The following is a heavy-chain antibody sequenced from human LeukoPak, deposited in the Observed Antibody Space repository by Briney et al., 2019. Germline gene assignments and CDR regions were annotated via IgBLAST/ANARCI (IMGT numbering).Heavy chain of an antibody. Sequence: GGSLRLSCAASGFTFSSYAMHWVRQAPGKGLEWVAVISYDGSNKYYADSVKGRFTISRDNSKNTLYLQMNSLRAEDTAAYYCANSQRRYCSSTSCYTGYMDVWGKGTTVTVSS. J-gene: IGHJ6*03. CDR2: ISYDGSNK. D-gene: IGHD2-2*02. CDR1: GFTFSSYA. CDR3: ANSQRRYCSSTSCYTGYMDV. V-gene: IGHV3-30*01.